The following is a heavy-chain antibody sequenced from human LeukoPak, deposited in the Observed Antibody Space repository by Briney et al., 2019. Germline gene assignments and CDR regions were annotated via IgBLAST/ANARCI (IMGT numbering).Heavy chain of an antibody. CDR1: GFSFSNAW. CDR2: IKSKTDGGTT. D-gene: IGHD3-22*01. Sequence: GGSLRLSCAASGFSFSNAWMSWVRQAPGKGLEWVGRIKSKTDGGTTDDAAPVKGRFTISRDDSKNTLYLQMNSLKTEDTAVYYGTAGYYYDSSGYYLFDYWGQGTLVTVSS. J-gene: IGHJ4*02. CDR3: TAGYYYDSSGYYLFDY. V-gene: IGHV3-15*01.